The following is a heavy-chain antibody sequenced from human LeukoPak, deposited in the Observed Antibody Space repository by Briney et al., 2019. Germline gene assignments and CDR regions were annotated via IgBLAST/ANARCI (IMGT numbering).Heavy chain of an antibody. Sequence: GGSLRLSCAASGFTSSSYAMSWVRQAPGKELEWVSRISGSGGGTYYADSVKGRFTISRDNSKNTLYLQVNSLRAEDTAVYYCAKALAARPPFGHYYYMDVWGKGTTVTVSS. J-gene: IGHJ6*03. V-gene: IGHV3-23*01. CDR2: ISGSGGGT. CDR1: GFTSSSYA. CDR3: AKALAARPPFGHYYYMDV. D-gene: IGHD6-6*01.